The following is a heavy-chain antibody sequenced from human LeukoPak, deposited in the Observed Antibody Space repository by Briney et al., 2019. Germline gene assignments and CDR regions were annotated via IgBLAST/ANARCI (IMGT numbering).Heavy chain of an antibody. D-gene: IGHD2-8*01. CDR2: ISSSRTT. CDR3: AQFGPGMAVGDY. V-gene: IGHV3-23*01. J-gene: IGHJ4*02. Sequence: GGSLRLSCVASGFTFSTYVMSWVRQAPGKGLEWVSAISSSRTTYYADSVKGRFTISRDNSENTVYLQMNSLRAEDTAVYYCAQFGPGMAVGDYWGQGTLVTVSS. CDR1: GFTFSTYV.